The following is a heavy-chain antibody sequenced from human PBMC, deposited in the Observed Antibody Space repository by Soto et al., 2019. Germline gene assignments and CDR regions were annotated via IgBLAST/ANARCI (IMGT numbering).Heavy chain of an antibody. CDR2: ISGSGGST. D-gene: IGHD4-17*01. J-gene: IGHJ5*02. V-gene: IGHV3-23*01. CDR3: AKYLLTTVTKLVIDP. Sequence: PGGSLRLSCAASGFTFSSYAMSWVRQAPGKGLEWVSAISGSGGSTYYADSVKGRFTISRDNSKNTLYLQMSSLRAEDTAVYYCAKYLLTTVTKLVIDPWGQGTLVTVSS. CDR1: GFTFSSYA.